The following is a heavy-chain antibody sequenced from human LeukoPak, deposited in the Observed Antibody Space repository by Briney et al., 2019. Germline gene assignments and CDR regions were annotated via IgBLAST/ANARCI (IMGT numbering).Heavy chain of an antibody. D-gene: IGHD5-12*01. CDR3: ARGNSGYDLDY. Sequence: ASVKVSCKASGYTFTSYGISWVRQAPGQGLEWMGWISAYNGNTNYAQKFQGRVTMTRDTSTSTVYMELSSLRSEDTAVYYCARGNSGYDLDYWGQGTLVTVSS. V-gene: IGHV1-18*01. J-gene: IGHJ4*02. CDR2: ISAYNGNT. CDR1: GYTFTSYG.